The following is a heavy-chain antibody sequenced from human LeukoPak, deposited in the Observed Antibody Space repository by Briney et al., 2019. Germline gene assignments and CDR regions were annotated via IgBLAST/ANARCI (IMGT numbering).Heavy chain of an antibody. J-gene: IGHJ4*02. CDR2: ISSSATTI. CDR1: GFPFSDFY. CDR3: ARDRWGKYYFDY. V-gene: IGHV3-11*01. Sequence: GGSLRLSCAASGFPFSDFYMSWIRQAPGKGLEWVSYISSSATTIYYTDSVEGRFTISRDNAKSSPYLQMNNLRAEDTAVYYCARDRWGKYYFDYWGLGTLVTVSS. D-gene: IGHD7-27*01.